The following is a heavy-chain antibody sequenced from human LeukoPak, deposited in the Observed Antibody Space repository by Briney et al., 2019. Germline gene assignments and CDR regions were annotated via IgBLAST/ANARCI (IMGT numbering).Heavy chain of an antibody. Sequence: PSETLSLTCTVSGGSISSSSYYWGWIRQPPGKGLEWIGSIYYSGSTYNNPSLKSRVTISVDTTKNQFSLKLSSATAADTAVYYCARLYYDSSGYYLGFDYWGQGTLVTVSS. CDR2: IYYSGST. CDR3: ARLYYDSSGYYLGFDY. CDR1: GGSISSSSYY. V-gene: IGHV4-39*01. J-gene: IGHJ4*02. D-gene: IGHD3-22*01.